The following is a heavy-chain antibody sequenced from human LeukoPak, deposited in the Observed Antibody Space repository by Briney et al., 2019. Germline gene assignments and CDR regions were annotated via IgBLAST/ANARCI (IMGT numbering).Heavy chain of an antibody. D-gene: IGHD6-19*01. CDR3: ATAPWGYSSGWYFFDY. CDR2: IYYSGST. Sequence: PSETLSLTCTVSGGSISSYYWSWIRQPPGKGLEWLGCIYYSGSTNYNPSLKSRVTISVDTSKNQFSLKLSSVTAADTAVYYCATAPWGYSSGWYFFDYWGQGTLVTVSS. V-gene: IGHV4-59*01. CDR1: GGSISSYY. J-gene: IGHJ4*02.